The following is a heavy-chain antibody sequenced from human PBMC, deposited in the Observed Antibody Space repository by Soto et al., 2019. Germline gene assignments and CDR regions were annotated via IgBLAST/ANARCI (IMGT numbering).Heavy chain of an antibody. J-gene: IGHJ6*03. V-gene: IGHV4-59*08. CDR3: ARHGSSFHYYYDMYV. CDR1: GGSISSYY. D-gene: IGHD6-6*01. Sequence: PSETLSLTCTVSGGSISSYYWSWIRQPPGKGLEWIGYIYYSGSTNYNPSLKSRVTISVDTSKNQFSLKPSPVTAADTAVYYCARHGSSFHYYYDMYVWAKRTTVPVSS. CDR2: IYYSGST.